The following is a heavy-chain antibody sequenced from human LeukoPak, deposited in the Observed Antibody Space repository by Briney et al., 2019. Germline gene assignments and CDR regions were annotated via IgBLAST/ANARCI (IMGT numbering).Heavy chain of an antibody. D-gene: IGHD3-22*01. Sequence: ASVKVSCKASGYTFTGYYMHWVRPAPGQGLEWMGWINPNSGGTNYAQKFQGRVTITADESTSTAYMELSSLRAEDTAVYYCARVPPYYYDSSGDDYWGQGTLVTVSS. CDR3: ARVPPYYYDSSGDDY. CDR2: INPNSGGT. CDR1: GYTFTGYY. V-gene: IGHV1-2*02. J-gene: IGHJ4*02.